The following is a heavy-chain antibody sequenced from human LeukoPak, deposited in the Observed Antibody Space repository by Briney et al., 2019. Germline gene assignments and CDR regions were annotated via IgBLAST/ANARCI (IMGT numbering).Heavy chain of an antibody. CDR1: GFTFSSYS. V-gene: IGHV3-48*02. Sequence: GGSLRLSCAASGFTFSSYSMNWVRQAPGKGPEWVSYISSSGDTIYYADSVKGRFTTSRDNAKNSVYLQMNSLRDEDTAVYYCARNFNAVDYWGQGTLVTVSS. D-gene: IGHD1-7*01. CDR3: ARNFNAVDY. CDR2: ISSSGDTI. J-gene: IGHJ4*02.